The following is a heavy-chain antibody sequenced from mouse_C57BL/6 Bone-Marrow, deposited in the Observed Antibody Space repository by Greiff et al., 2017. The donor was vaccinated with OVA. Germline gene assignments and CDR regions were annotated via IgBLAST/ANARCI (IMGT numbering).Heavy chain of an antibody. J-gene: IGHJ2*01. CDR1: GYAFTNYL. Sequence: QVQLQQPGAELVRPGTSVTVSCKASGYAFTNYLIEWVKQRPGQGLEWIGVINPGSGGTNYNEKFKGKATLTADKSSSTAYMQHSSLTSEDSAVYFCARHRYYFDYWGQGTTLTVSS. CDR3: ARHRYYFDY. V-gene: IGHV1-54*01. CDR2: INPGSGGT.